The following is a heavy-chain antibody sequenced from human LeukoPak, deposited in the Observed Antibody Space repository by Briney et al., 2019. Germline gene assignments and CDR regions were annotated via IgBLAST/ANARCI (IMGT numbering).Heavy chain of an antibody. CDR1: GGSISSGGYY. J-gene: IGHJ4*02. Sequence: PSETLSLTCTVSGGSISSGGYYWSWIRHHPGKGLEWIGYIYYSGSTYYNPSLKSRVTISVDTSKNQFSLKLSSVTAADTAVYYCARDYAGSIDYWGQGTLVTVSS. CDR3: ARDYAGSIDY. V-gene: IGHV4-31*03. CDR2: IYYSGST. D-gene: IGHD4-23*01.